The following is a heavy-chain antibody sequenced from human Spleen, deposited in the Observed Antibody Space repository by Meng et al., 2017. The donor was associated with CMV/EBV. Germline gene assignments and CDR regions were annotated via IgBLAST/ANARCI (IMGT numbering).Heavy chain of an antibody. D-gene: IGHD3-22*01. CDR1: TFTAWY. CDR3: ARDGGGGKSMRLVANPPDY. V-gene: IGHV1-2*02. CDR2: INPNSGGT. J-gene: IGHJ4*02. Sequence: TFTAWYMHWVRQAPGQGLEWMGWINPNSGGTNFAQKFQGRVTMTRDTSITTVYMELSRLRSDDTAVYYCARDGGGGKSMRLVANPPDYWGQGTLVTVSS.